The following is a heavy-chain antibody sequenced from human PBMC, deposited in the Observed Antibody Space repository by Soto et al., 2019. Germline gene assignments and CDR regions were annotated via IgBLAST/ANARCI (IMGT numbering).Heavy chain of an antibody. V-gene: IGHV3-30-3*01. D-gene: IGHD3-10*01. CDR2: ISYDGSIK. CDR3: AREWSTSGDLDY. CDR1: GFTCSSHS. Sequence: QVQLVESGGGVVQPGRSLRLSCAASGFTCSSHSIQWVRQAPGKGLEWVAVISYDGSIKYYADSVKGRFTISRDNSKNTAYLQMNSLIAEDTAVFYCAREWSTSGDLDYWGQGTLVIVSS. J-gene: IGHJ4*02.